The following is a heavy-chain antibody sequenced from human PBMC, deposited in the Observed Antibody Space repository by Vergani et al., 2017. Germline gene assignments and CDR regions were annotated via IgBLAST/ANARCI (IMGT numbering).Heavy chain of an antibody. CDR1: GDSFRSNKW. CDR2: ISHSGST. V-gene: IGHV4-4*03. J-gene: IGHJ3*02. Sequence: HVPLHVSGPGLVKPPGTLTLTCAVSGDSFRSNKWWTWVRQSPGKTLEWIGEISHSGSTNYNPSLKGRVTLSLDTSKNQFSLRLSSVTAAETAVYYCARDPKSYCSGGSCFSVWCAFDIWGRGTTVTVSS. D-gene: IGHD2-15*01. CDR3: ARDPKSYCSGGSCFSVWCAFDI.